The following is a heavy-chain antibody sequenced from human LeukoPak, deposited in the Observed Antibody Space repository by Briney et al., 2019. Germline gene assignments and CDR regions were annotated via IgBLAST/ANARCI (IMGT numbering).Heavy chain of an antibody. CDR2: MNPNSGNT. Sequence: GSSVKVSCKASGGTFSSYAINWVRQATGQGLEWMGWMNPNSGNTGYAQRFQGRVTMTRNTSISTAYMELSSLRSEDTAVYYCARGPRVGLWFGGTEIDYWGQGTLVTVSS. V-gene: IGHV1-8*02. CDR1: GGTFSSYA. J-gene: IGHJ4*02. CDR3: ARGPRVGLWFGGTEIDY. D-gene: IGHD3-10*01.